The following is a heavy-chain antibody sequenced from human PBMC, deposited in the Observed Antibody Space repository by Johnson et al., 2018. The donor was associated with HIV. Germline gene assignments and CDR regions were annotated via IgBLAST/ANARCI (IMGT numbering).Heavy chain of an antibody. CDR1: GFTFSNAW. V-gene: IGHV3-15*01. Sequence: VQLVESGGGLVKPGGSLRLSCAASGFTFSNAWMSWFRQAPGKGLEWVGRIKSKTDGGPTDYAAPVKGRFTIPRDDSKNMLYLQMSSLKTEDTAVYYCTRDRDGVGVSWGQGTMVTVSS. CDR2: IKSKTDGGPT. D-gene: IGHD3-10*01. J-gene: IGHJ3*01. CDR3: TRDRDGVGVS.